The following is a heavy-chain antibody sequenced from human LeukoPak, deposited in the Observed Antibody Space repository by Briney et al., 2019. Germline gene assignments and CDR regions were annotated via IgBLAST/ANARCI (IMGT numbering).Heavy chain of an antibody. Sequence: ASVKVSCKASGYTFTSYYIHWVRQAPGEGLEWMGIINPSGGSTSYAQKFQGRVTMTRDMSTSTVYMELCRLRSEDTAVYYCARVAAEVVGVPGAIGFGWLRRDYYYMDVWGKGTTVTVSS. D-gene: IGHD2-2*02. CDR1: GYTFTSYY. CDR3: ARVAAEVVGVPGAIGFGWLRRDYYYMDV. CDR2: INPSGGST. J-gene: IGHJ6*03. V-gene: IGHV1-46*01.